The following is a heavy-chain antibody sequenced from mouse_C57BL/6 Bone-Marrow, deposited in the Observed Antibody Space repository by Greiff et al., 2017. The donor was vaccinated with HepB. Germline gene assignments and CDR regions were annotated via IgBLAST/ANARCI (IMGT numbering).Heavy chain of an antibody. Sequence: EVKLVESGGDLVKPGGSLKLSCAASGFTFSSYGMSWVRQTPDKRLEWVATISSGGSYTYYPDSVKGRFTISRDNAKNTLYLQMSSLKSEDTAMYYCASLYYYVSSLYYYAMDYWGQGTSVTVSS. J-gene: IGHJ4*01. D-gene: IGHD1-1*01. V-gene: IGHV5-6*01. CDR3: ASLYYYVSSLYYYAMDY. CDR1: GFTFSSYG. CDR2: ISSGGSYT.